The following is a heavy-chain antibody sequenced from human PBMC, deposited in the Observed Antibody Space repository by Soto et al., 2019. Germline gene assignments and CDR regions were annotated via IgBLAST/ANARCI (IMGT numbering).Heavy chain of an antibody. Sequence: EVQLLESGGGLIQPGGSLRLSCAASGLTFSSYAMSWVRQAPGKGLEWVSAISGSGGSTYYADSVKGRFTISRDNSKNTLYLQMNRLRAEATAVYSCAKAQLYIRGVIHNWFDPWGQGTLVTVSS. CDR2: ISGSGGST. CDR1: GLTFSSYA. CDR3: AKAQLYIRGVIHNWFDP. J-gene: IGHJ5*02. V-gene: IGHV3-23*01. D-gene: IGHD3-10*02.